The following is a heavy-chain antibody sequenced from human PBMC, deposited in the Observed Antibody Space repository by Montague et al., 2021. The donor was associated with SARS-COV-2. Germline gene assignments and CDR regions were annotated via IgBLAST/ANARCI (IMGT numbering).Heavy chain of an antibody. CDR1: GFTFGDYG. V-gene: IGHV3-20*04. Sequence: SLRLSCAASGFTFGDYGMSWVRQAPGKGLEWVSGINWNGGSTGYADSVKGRFTISRDNAKNSLYPQMNSLRAEDTALYYCARAGWDYYYGMDVWGQGTTVTVSS. CDR3: ARAGWDYYYGMDV. D-gene: IGHD1-26*01. CDR2: INWNGGST. J-gene: IGHJ6*02.